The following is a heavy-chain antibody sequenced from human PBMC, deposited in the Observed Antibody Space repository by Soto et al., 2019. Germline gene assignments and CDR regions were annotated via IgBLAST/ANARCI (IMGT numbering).Heavy chain of an antibody. CDR3: ATARITGIISDYHYAMDV. Sequence: ASVKVSCKASGYTFTSYAMHWVRQAPGQRLEWMGWINAGNGNTKYSQKFQGRVTMTEDTSTDTAYMELSSLRSEDTAVYYCATARITGIISDYHYAMDVWGQGTTVTVSS. CDR2: INAGNGNT. CDR1: GYTFTSYA. D-gene: IGHD1-20*01. J-gene: IGHJ6*02. V-gene: IGHV1-3*01.